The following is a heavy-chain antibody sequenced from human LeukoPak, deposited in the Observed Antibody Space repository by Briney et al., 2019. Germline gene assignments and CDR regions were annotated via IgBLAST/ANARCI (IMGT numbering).Heavy chain of an antibody. D-gene: IGHD2-2*01. CDR1: GFSFSTYE. CDR2: ITISGNTR. J-gene: IGHJ5*02. Sequence: GGPLRLSCAASGFSFSTYEMNWVRQAPGKGLEWVSDITISGNTRNYADSVKGRFTISRDNARNSLYLQMNSLRVEDTAVYYCARGDPYADLWGQGTLVTVAS. CDR3: ARGDPYADL. V-gene: IGHV3-48*03.